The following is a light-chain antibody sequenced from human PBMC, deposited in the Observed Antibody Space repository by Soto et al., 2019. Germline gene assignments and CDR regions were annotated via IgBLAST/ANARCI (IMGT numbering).Light chain of an antibody. V-gene: IGKV1-39*01. CDR3: QQSYSNPLVT. CDR1: QSISSY. CDR2: AAS. J-gene: IGKJ4*01. Sequence: DIQMTQSPSSLSASVGDRVTITCRASQSISSYLNWYQQKPGKAPKLLIYAASSLQSGVPSRFSGSGSGTDFTLTISSLQPEDFATYYCQQSYSNPLVTFGGGTKVDI.